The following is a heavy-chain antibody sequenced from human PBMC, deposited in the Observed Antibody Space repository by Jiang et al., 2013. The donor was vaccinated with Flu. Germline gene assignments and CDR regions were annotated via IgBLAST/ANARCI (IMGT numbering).Heavy chain of an antibody. D-gene: IGHD3-22*01. CDR3: AIGSGYSQDAFDI. CDR1: GDSYSRSYYF. CDR2: FFHSGRI. V-gene: IGHV4-39*02. Sequence: PGLVKPSETLSLSCSVSGDSYSRSYYFWGWIRQPPGKGLEWIATFFHSGRIYYSPSLKSRTTISEDSSQRHFPLELNSLTAADTAVYYCAIGSGYSQDAFDIWGQGTMVNVPS. J-gene: IGHJ3*02.